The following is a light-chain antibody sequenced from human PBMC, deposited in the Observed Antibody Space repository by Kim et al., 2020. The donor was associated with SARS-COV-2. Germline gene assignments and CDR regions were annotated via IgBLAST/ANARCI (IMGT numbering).Light chain of an antibody. CDR1: QSISSN. V-gene: IGKV3-15*01. CDR2: GAS. J-gene: IGKJ5*01. Sequence: EIVMTQSPATLSVSPGERVTLSCRAGQSISSNLAWYQQKPGQAPRLLISGASTRATNIPSRFSGSGSGREFTLTITTLQSEDFAIYYCQQYSDWRPITFGQGTRLEIK. CDR3: QQYSDWRPIT.